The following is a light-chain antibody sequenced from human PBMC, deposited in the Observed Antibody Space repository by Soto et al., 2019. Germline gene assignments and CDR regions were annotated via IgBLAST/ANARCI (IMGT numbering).Light chain of an antibody. Sequence: DIPLTQSPSFLSASVGDRVTITCRASQGISSYLAWYQQRAGKAPKFLMYAAPTLQSGVPSRFSGSGSATEFALTISSLQPEDFATDYCQQLKNYPLTFGGGTKLEI. CDR2: AAP. V-gene: IGKV1-9*01. CDR3: QQLKNYPLT. J-gene: IGKJ4*01. CDR1: QGISSY.